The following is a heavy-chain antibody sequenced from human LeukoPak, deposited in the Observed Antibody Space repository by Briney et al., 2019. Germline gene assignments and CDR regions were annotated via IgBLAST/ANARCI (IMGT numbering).Heavy chain of an antibody. CDR2: IYYSGST. CDR1: GGSISSGDYY. V-gene: IGHV4-30-4*01. D-gene: IGHD2-15*01. J-gene: IGHJ4*02. CDR3: ARLYCSGGSCYENHFDY. Sequence: SETLSLTCTVSGGSISSGDYYWSWIRQPPGKGLEWIGYIYYSGSTYYNPSLKSRVTISVDTSKNQFSLKLSSVTAADTAVYYCARLYCSGGSCYENHFDYWGQGTLVTVSS.